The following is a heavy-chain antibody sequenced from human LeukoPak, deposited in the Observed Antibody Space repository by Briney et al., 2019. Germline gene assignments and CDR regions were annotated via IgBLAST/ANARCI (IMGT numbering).Heavy chain of an antibody. CDR2: IRYDGSNK. CDR3: ARGRMDDYGDYPDC. V-gene: IGHV3-30*02. D-gene: IGHD4-17*01. J-gene: IGHJ4*02. Sequence: QSGGSLRLSCAASGFTFSSYGMHWVRQAPGKGLEWVAFIRYDGSNKYYADSVKGRFTISRDNSKNTLYLQMNSLRAEDTAVYYCARGRMDDYGDYPDCWGQGTLVTVSS. CDR1: GFTFSSYG.